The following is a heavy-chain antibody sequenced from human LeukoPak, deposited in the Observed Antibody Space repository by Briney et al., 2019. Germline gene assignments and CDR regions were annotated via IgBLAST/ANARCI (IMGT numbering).Heavy chain of an antibody. CDR1: GGSISSSSYY. Sequence: SETLSLTCTVSGGSISSSSYYRGWIRQPPGKGLEWIGSIYYSGSTYYNPSLKSRVTISVDTSKNQFSLKPNSVTAADTAVYYCVRHSDYYGSGSYYQFDYWGQGTLVTVSS. J-gene: IGHJ4*02. V-gene: IGHV4-39*01. CDR3: VRHSDYYGSGSYYQFDY. D-gene: IGHD3-10*01. CDR2: IYYSGST.